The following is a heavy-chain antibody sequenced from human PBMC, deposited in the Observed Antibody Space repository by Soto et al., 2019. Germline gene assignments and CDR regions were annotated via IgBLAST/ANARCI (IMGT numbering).Heavy chain of an antibody. Sequence: ASVKVSCKASGYTFTGYYMHWVRQAPGQGLEWMGWINPNSGGTNYAQKFQGWVTMTRDTSISTAYMELSRVRSDDTAVDYCARGEYCSSTSCPVTFWEWLLLVYWGQGTLVTVSS. J-gene: IGHJ4*02. CDR3: ARGEYCSSTSCPVTFWEWLLLVY. CDR1: GYTFTGYY. CDR2: INPNSGGT. D-gene: IGHD2-2*01. V-gene: IGHV1-2*04.